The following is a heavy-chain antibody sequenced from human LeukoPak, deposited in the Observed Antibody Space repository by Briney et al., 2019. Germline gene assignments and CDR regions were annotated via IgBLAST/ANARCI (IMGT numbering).Heavy chain of an antibody. CDR2: VRYDGSNK. D-gene: IGHD2-2*02. J-gene: IGHJ4*02. V-gene: IGHV3-30*02. CDR3: AKDYSLYCSSASCYTPFDY. Sequence: PGGSLRLSCAASGFTVSSNYMSWVRQAPGKGLEWLAFVRYDGSNKYYADSVKGRFTISRDYSRNMLYLQMDSLRAEDTAFYYCAKDYSLYCSSASCYTPFDYWGQGALVTVSS. CDR1: GFTVSSNY.